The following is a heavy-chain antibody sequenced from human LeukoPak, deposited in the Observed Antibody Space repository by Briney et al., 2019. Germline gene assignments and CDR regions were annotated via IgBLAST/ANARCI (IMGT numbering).Heavy chain of an antibody. V-gene: IGHV1-46*01. CDR1: GYTFTSYY. Sequence: TSVKVSCKASGYTFTSYYMHWVRQAPGQGLEWMGIINPSGGSTTYEQKFQGRVTMTRDTSTSTVYMELSSLRSEDTAVYYCAREDRSLDYYYGMDVWGQGTTVTVSS. CDR2: INPSGGST. CDR3: AREDRSLDYYYGMDV. J-gene: IGHJ6*02. D-gene: IGHD3-10*01.